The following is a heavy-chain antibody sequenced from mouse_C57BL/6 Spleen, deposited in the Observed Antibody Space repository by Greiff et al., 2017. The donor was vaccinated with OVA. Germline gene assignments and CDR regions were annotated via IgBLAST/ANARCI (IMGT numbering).Heavy chain of an antibody. D-gene: IGHD1-1*01. CDR1: GYTFTDYE. Sequence: QVQLKESGAELVRPGASVTLSCKASGYTFTDYEMHWVKQTPVHGLEWIGAIDPETGGTAYNQKFKGKAILTADKSSSTAYMELRSLTSEDSAVYYCTRRDYGSSSYFDYWGKGTTLTVSS. J-gene: IGHJ2*01. CDR2: IDPETGGT. CDR3: TRRDYGSSSYFDY. V-gene: IGHV1-15*01.